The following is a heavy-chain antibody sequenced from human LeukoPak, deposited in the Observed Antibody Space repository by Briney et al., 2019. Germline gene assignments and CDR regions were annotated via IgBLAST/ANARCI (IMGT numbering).Heavy chain of an antibody. Sequence: SETLSLTCTVSGGSISSYYWSWIRQPPGKGLEWIGYIYYSGSTNYNPSLKSRVTISVDTSKNQFSLKLSSVTAADTAVYYCARDSVAGTDYWGQGTLVTVSS. CDR3: ARDSVAGTDY. D-gene: IGHD1-14*01. CDR2: IYYSGST. V-gene: IGHV4-59*01. J-gene: IGHJ4*02. CDR1: GGSISSYY.